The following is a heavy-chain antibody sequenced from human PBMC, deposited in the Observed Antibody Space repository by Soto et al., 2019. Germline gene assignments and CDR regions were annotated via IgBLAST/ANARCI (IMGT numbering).Heavy chain of an antibody. D-gene: IGHD6-13*01. CDR1: GGSISSGGYY. Sequence: QVQLQESGPGLVKPSQTLSLTCTVSGGSISSGGYYWSWIRQHPGKGLEWIGYIYYSGSTYYNPSLRSRGTISVDTSKNQFSLKLSSVTAADTAVYYSARGRGIAAAGKSYYMDVWGKGTTVTVSS. CDR3: ARGRGIAAAGKSYYMDV. CDR2: IYYSGST. V-gene: IGHV4-31*03. J-gene: IGHJ6*03.